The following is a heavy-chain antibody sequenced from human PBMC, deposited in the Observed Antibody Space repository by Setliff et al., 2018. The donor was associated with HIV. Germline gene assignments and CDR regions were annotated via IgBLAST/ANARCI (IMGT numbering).Heavy chain of an antibody. D-gene: IGHD3-22*01. J-gene: IGHJ6*02. CDR3: ARSRTSSGYYGVTGYGMDV. Sequence: SETLSLTCTVSGGSISTNNFFWGWLRQPPGKGLEWIGTVDYSGSTNYTPSLKSRVTISVATSKNQFSLKLNSVTTADTAVYYCARSRTSSGYYGVTGYGMDVWGQGTTVTVSS. CDR1: GGSISTNNFF. V-gene: IGHV4-39*07. CDR2: VDYSGST.